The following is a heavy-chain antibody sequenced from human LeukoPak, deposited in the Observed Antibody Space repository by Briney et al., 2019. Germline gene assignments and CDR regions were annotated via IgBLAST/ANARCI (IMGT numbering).Heavy chain of an antibody. V-gene: IGHV1-2*02. D-gene: IGHD2-2*01. Sequence: ASVKVSCKASGYTFTGYYMHWVRQAPGQGLEWMGWINPNSGGTNYAQKFQGRVTMTRDTSISTAYMELSRLRSDDTAVYYCARDIPWLVVVPAAMRDYWGQGTLVTVSS. CDR3: ARDIPWLVVVPAAMRDY. CDR2: INPNSGGT. J-gene: IGHJ4*02. CDR1: GYTFTGYY.